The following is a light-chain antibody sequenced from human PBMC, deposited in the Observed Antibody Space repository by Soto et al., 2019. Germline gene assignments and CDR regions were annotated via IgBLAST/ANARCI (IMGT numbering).Light chain of an antibody. CDR1: QSLVHRDGNTY. Sequence: DVVLTQSPLSLPVSPGQTASLFCRSSQSLVHRDGNTYFSWYHQRPGQSPRRLIEKIFDRDSGVPDRVSGSGSGTDVRLKISRVEAEDVGTYYCMQYTHWPHTFGQGTKVDIK. V-gene: IGKV2-30*02. CDR2: KIF. J-gene: IGKJ2*01. CDR3: MQYTHWPHT.